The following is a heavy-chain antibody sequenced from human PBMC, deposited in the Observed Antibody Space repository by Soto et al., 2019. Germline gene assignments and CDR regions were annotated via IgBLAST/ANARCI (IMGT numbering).Heavy chain of an antibody. CDR1: GSTFSSYA. Sequence: GASVKVSCKASGSTFSSYAISWVRQAPGQGLEWMGGGIPIFGTANYAQKFQGRVTITADESTSTAYMELSSLRSEDTAVYYCARWDYGGHFDYWGQGTLVPVSS. J-gene: IGHJ4*02. CDR3: ARWDYGGHFDY. V-gene: IGHV1-69*13. CDR2: GIPIFGTA. D-gene: IGHD4-17*01.